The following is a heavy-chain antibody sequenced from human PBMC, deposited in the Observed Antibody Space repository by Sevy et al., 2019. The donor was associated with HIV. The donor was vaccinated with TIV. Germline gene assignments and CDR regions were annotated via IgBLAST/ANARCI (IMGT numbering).Heavy chain of an antibody. V-gene: IGHV3-30*02. D-gene: IGHD3-16*01. Sequence: GGCLRLSCATSGFTFSTYGMHWVRQAPVKGLEWVAFIRHDGSTRYFTDSVRGRFTISRDNSRNTLYLQMNSLRTEDTALYYCAKGPRPMITFGGVADFWGQGTLVTVSS. CDR2: IRHDGSTR. J-gene: IGHJ4*02. CDR3: AKGPRPMITFGGVADF. CDR1: GFTFSTYG.